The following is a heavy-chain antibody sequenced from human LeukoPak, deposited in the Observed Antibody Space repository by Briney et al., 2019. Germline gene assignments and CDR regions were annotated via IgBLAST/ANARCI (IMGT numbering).Heavy chain of an antibody. CDR3: AKDQRMLELLDRLGTLDY. Sequence: PGGSLRLSCAASGFTFSSYGMHWVREAPGEGLEGVAFIRDDVGNKYYADSVKGRFTISRDNSKNTLYLQMSSLRAEDTAVYYSAKDQRMLELLDRLGTLDYWGQGTLVTISS. CDR1: GFTFSSYG. J-gene: IGHJ4*02. V-gene: IGHV3-30*02. CDR2: IRDDVGNK. D-gene: IGHD1-7*01.